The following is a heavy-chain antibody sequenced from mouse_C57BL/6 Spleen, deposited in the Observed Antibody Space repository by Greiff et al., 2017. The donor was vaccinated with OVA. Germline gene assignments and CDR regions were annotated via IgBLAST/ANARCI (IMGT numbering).Heavy chain of an antibody. V-gene: IGHV1-52*01. CDR1: GYTFTSYW. D-gene: IGHD3-2*02. J-gene: IGHJ3*01. CDR3: AIRRLRAWFAY. CDR2: IDPSDSET. Sequence: QVQLQQPGAELVRPGSSVKLSCKASGYTFTSYWMHWVKQRPIQGLEWIGNIDPSDSETHYNQKFKDKATLTVDTSSSTAYMQLSSLTSEDTAVYYCAIRRLRAWFAYWGQGTLVTVSA.